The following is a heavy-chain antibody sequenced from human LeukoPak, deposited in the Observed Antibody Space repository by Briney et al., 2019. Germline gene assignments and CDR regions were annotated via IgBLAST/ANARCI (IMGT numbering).Heavy chain of an antibody. Sequence: ASVKVSCKASGYAFTTYYMHWVRQAPGQGLEWMGIINPSGGSTTYAQKFQGRVTMTTDMSTSTVYMELSSLRSEDTALYYCARGGWTVATLCFDSWGQGTQVTVSS. CDR2: INPSGGST. CDR3: ARGGWTVATLCFDS. J-gene: IGHJ4*02. D-gene: IGHD2-15*01. V-gene: IGHV1-46*01. CDR1: GYAFTTYY.